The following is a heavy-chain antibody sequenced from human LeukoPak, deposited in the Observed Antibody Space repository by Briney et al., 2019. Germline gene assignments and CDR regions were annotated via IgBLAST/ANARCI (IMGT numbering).Heavy chain of an antibody. CDR1: GFTFSSYS. D-gene: IGHD6-13*01. J-gene: IGHJ1*01. CDR3: AKVQDGSSWYEYFQH. V-gene: IGHV3-21*01. Sequence: GGSLRLSCAASGFTFSSYSMNWVRQAPGKGLEWVSSISSSSSYIYYADSVKGRFTISRDNAKNSLFLQMNSLRAEDTAVYYCAKVQDGSSWYEYFQHWGQGTLVTVSS. CDR2: ISSSSSYI.